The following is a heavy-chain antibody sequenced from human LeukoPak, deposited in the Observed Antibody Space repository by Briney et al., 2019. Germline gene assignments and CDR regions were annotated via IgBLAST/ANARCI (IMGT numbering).Heavy chain of an antibody. CDR1: GYTFTRYY. J-gene: IGHJ4*02. D-gene: IGHD3-9*01. CDR2: INPNSGGT. CDR3: ARVGGGTVLTGYYPDY. Sequence: ASVKVSCKASGYTFTRYYMHWVRQAPGQGLEWMGWINPNSGGTNYAQKFQGRVTMTRDTSISTAYMELSRLRSDDTAVYYCARVGGGTVLTGYYPDYWGQGTLVTVSS. V-gene: IGHV1-2*02.